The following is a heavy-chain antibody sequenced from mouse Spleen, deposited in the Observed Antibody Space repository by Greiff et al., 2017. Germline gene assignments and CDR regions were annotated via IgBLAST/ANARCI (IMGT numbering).Heavy chain of an antibody. CDR3: TNYYDGLYAMDY. J-gene: IGHJ4*01. CDR1: GYTFTSYY. CDR2: IDPEDGDT. Sequence: EVQLQQPGAELVKPGASVKLSCKASGYTFTSYYMHWVKQRPEQGLEWIGRIDPEDGDTEYAPKFQGKATMTADTSSNTAYLQLSSLTSEDTAVYYCTNYYDGLYAMDYWGQGTSVTVSS. V-gene: IGHV14-1*01. D-gene: IGHD1-1*01.